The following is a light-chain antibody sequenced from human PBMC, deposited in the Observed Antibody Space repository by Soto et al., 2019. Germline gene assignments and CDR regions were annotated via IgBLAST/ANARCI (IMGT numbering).Light chain of an antibody. CDR1: CSNIGAGYD. J-gene: IGLJ1*01. CDR3: QSYDTSLRGSV. Sequence: QSVLTQPPSVSGARGQRVTISCTGSCSNIGAGYDVHWYQQLPGTAPKLLMYGDTNRPSGVPDRFSGSRSGTSASLAITGLQDEDEADYYCQSYDTSLRGSVFGTGTKLTVL. V-gene: IGLV1-40*01. CDR2: GDT.